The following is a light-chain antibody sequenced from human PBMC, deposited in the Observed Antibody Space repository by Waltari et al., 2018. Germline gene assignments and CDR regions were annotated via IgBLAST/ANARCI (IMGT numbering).Light chain of an antibody. Sequence: DIVLTQSPDSLAVSLGERATINCTCSQTVLYSSNNKNYLAWYQQKPGQPPKLLIYWASTRESGVPDRFSGSGSGTDFTLTISSLQAEDVAVYYCHQYYSTHSLTFGGGTKVEIK. CDR3: HQYYSTHSLT. J-gene: IGKJ4*01. CDR1: QTVLYSSNNKNY. V-gene: IGKV4-1*01. CDR2: WAS.